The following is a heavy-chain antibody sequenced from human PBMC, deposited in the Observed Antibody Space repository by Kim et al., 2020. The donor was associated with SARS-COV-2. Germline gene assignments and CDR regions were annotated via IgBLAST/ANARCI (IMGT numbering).Heavy chain of an antibody. CDR1: GFTFSSCG. D-gene: IGHD2-15*01. V-gene: IGHV3-33*06. J-gene: IGHJ4*01. CDR2: LWANGRNN. CDR3: AKDYSASGGPFYFDF. Sequence: GGSLRLSCAVSGFTFSSCGMHWVRQAPGRGLEWVAVLWANGRNNYYADSVKGRFTISRDDSTKTLYLQMNRLRAEDTAVYYCAKDYSASGGPFYFDFWG.